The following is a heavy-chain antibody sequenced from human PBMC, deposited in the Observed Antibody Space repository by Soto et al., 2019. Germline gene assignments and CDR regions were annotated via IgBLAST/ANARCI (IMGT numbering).Heavy chain of an antibody. CDR2: IYYSGST. D-gene: IGHD3-16*01. CDR1: GGSISGGGYY. CDR3: ARDSWGAGYYYYGMDV. V-gene: IGHV4-31*03. J-gene: IGHJ6*02. Sequence: SETLSLTCTVSGGSISGGGYYWSWIRQHPGKGLEWIGYIYYSGSTYYNPSLKSRVTISVDTSKNQFSLKLSSVTAADTAVFYCARDSWGAGYYYYGMDVWGQGTTVTVSS.